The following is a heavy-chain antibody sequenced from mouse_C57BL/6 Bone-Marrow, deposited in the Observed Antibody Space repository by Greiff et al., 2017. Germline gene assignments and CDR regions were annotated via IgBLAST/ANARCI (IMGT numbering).Heavy chain of an antibody. D-gene: IGHD1-1*01. CDR2: INPSNGGT. Sequence: QVQLKQPGPELVKPGASVKLSCKASGYTFTSYWMHWVKQRPGQGLEWIGNINPSNGGTKYNEQFKSKATLTVDKSSSTAYMQLSSRTAEDSSVYYGARWEGTVAPCWYFDVWGTGTTVTVSS. CDR3: ARWEGTVAPCWYFDV. J-gene: IGHJ1*03. CDR1: GYTFTSYW. V-gene: IGHV1-53*01.